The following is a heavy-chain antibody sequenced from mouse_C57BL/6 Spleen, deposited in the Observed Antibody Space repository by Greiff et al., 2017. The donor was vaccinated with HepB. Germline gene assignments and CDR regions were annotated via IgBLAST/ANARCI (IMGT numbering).Heavy chain of an antibody. Sequence: EVNVVESGGGLVQPGGSLSLSCAASGFTFTDYYMSWVRQPPGKALEWLGFIRNKANGYTTEYSASVKGRFTISRDKSQSILYRQMNALRAEDSATYDCARFPYKDGYPWYFDVWGTGTTVTVSS. CDR2: IRNKANGYTT. CDR1: GFTFTDYY. J-gene: IGHJ1*03. V-gene: IGHV7-3*01. CDR3: ARFPYKDGYPWYFDV. D-gene: IGHD2-3*01.